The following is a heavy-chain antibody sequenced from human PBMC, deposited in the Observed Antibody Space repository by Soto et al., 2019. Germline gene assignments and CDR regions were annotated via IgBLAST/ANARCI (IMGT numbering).Heavy chain of an antibody. CDR2: IFQSGST. CDR3: ARGRGRYSSGWSWFDP. J-gene: IGHJ5*02. V-gene: IGHV4-4*02. CDR1: GGTIRSPDW. Sequence: PSETLSLTCGVSGGTIRSPDWWTWVRQPPGKGLEWIGEIFQSGSTNYTPSLESRVTISVDKSKNQSSLTLTSVTAADTAVYFCARGRGRYSSGWSWFDPWGQGILVTVSS. D-gene: IGHD6-19*01.